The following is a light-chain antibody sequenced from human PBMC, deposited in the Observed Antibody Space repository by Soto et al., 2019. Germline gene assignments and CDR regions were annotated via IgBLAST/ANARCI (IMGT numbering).Light chain of an antibody. J-gene: IGLJ1*01. V-gene: IGLV1-40*01. CDR2: GNY. CDR3: QSYDSSLSGYV. Sequence: QSVLTQPPSVSGAPGQRVTISCTGSSSNIGAHYDVHWYQQLPGTAPTLLIYGNYNRPSGVPDRFSGSQSGTSASLAITGLQAEDEADYYCQSYDSSLSGYVFGTGTKVTVL. CDR1: SSNIGAHYD.